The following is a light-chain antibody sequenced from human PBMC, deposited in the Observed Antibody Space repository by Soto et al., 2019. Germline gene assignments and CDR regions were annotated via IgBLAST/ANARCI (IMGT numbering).Light chain of an antibody. CDR2: DGS. Sequence: DIVLTQSPATLSFSPGERATLSCRASQSVDRKLAWYQQRPGQAPRLLIYDGSNRATGIPARFSGSGSGTDFTLTISSLDPEDFAVYYCQQRFNWPLTFGGGTKVEIK. CDR1: QSVDRK. J-gene: IGKJ4*01. V-gene: IGKV3-11*01. CDR3: QQRFNWPLT.